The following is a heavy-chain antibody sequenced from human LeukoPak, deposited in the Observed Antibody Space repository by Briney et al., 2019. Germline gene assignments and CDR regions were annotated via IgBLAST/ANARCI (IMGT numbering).Heavy chain of an antibody. D-gene: IGHD2-2*02. CDR2: IYYSGST. J-gene: IGHJ4*02. CDR1: GGSISSGDYY. CDR3: ARVVPAAILDY. V-gene: IGHV4-30-4*08. Sequence: PSQTLSLTCTVSGGSISSGDYYWSWIRQPPGKGLEWIGYIYYSGSTYYNPSLKSRVTISVDTSKNQFSLKLSSVTAADSAVYYCARVVPAAILDYWGQGTLVTVSS.